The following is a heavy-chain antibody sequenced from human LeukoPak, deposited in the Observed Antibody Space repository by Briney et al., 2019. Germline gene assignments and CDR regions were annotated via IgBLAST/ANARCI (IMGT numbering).Heavy chain of an antibody. V-gene: IGHV4-39*01. Sequence: SETLSLTCTVSGGSISSSDYYWGWIRQPPGKGLEWIGSIYYGGSTYYNPSLKSRITISVDTSMNQFSLKLSFVTTADTAVYYCARALGYCSGGSCTRGYNWFDPWGQGTLVTVPS. CDR1: GGSISSSDYY. CDR2: IYYGGST. CDR3: ARALGYCSGGSCTRGYNWFDP. D-gene: IGHD2-15*01. J-gene: IGHJ5*02.